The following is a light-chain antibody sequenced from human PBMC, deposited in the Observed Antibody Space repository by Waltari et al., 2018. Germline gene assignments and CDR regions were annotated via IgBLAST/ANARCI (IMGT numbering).Light chain of an antibody. CDR2: DAS. CDR1: ETVGRY. J-gene: IGKJ1*01. V-gene: IGKV3-20*01. Sequence: EIVLTQSPGTLSLSAGDRATLSCRARETVGRYLVWYQQKPGQAPRLLIYDASSRATGIPDRFSGSGSGTDFSLTISRLEPEDFAVYYCQHYVRLPVTFGQGTKVEIK. CDR3: QHYVRLPVT.